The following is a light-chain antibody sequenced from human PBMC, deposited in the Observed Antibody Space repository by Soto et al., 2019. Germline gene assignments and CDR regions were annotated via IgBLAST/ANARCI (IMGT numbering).Light chain of an antibody. CDR1: QSVSSN. CDR3: QQYNSWPLT. CDR2: DIS. Sequence: ETVMTQSPATLSVSPGERATLSCRASQSVSSNLAWYQQKPGQPPRLLIYDISTRATGIPTRFRGSGSGTEFTLTISSLQSEDFAVYYCQQYNSWPLTFGGGTKVEIK. V-gene: IGKV3D-15*01. J-gene: IGKJ4*01.